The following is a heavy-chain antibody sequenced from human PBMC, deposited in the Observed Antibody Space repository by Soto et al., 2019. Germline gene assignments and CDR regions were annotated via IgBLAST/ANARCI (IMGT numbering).Heavy chain of an antibody. Sequence: QITLKESGPTLVKPTQTLTLTCTFSGFSLSPNGVGVGWIRQPPGKALEWLALIYWDDDKRYSPSLKSRLTINWDTSKNLVVLTMTNMDPVDTATYYCAHRSSDFWSGSPSHWGQGILVTVSS. V-gene: IGHV2-5*02. CDR1: GFSLSPNGVG. J-gene: IGHJ4*02. CDR3: AHRSSDFWSGSPSH. CDR2: IYWDDDK. D-gene: IGHD3-3*01.